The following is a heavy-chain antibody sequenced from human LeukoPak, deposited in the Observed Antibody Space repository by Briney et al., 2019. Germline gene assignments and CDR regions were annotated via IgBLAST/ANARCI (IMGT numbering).Heavy chain of an antibody. CDR2: IYYSGST. D-gene: IGHD5-18*01. J-gene: IGHJ6*03. Sequence: SETLSLTCTVSGGSISSSSYYWGWIRQPPGKGLEWIGSIYYSGSTYYNVSLKSRVTISVDTSKNQFSLKLSSVTAADTAVYYCARTTEGGYTSDYFYYYYMDVWGKGTTVTISS. CDR3: ARTTEGGYTSDYFYYYYMDV. V-gene: IGHV4-39*07. CDR1: GGSISSSSYY.